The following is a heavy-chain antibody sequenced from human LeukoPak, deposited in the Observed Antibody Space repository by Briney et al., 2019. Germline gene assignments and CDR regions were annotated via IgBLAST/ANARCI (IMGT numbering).Heavy chain of an antibody. CDR3: ARRGCNGDSCYAY. J-gene: IGHJ4*02. CDR1: GYSFTSYL. V-gene: IGHV5-51*01. CDR2: IYPGDSDT. Sequence: GESLKISCKGSGYSFTSYLIGWVRQMPGKGLEWMGIIYPGDSDTRYSPSFQGQVTISADKSISTAYLQWSSLGASDTAMYYCARRGCNGDSCYAYWGQGTLVTVSS. D-gene: IGHD2-15*01.